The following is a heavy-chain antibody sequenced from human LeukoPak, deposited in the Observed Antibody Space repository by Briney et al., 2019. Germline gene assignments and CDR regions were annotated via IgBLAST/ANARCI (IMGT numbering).Heavy chain of an antibody. J-gene: IGHJ4*02. D-gene: IGHD6-13*01. CDR1: GLTFSSYS. CDR2: ISSGGNYI. CDR3: ARGYSSTWATGY. V-gene: IGHV3-21*01. Sequence: GGSLRLSCAASGLTFSSYSMTWVRQAPGKGLQWVSSISSGGNYIYYADSLKGRFTISRDNAKNSLYLQMNSLRVEDTAVYYCARGYSSTWATGYWGQGTQVTVSS.